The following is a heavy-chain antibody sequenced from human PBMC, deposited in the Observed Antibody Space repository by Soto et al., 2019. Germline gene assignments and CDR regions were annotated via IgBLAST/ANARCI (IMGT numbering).Heavy chain of an antibody. D-gene: IGHD1-7*01. CDR1: GGTISITKW. CDR3: ARFQYGTGTDYYFDY. J-gene: IGHJ4*02. V-gene: IGHV4-4*02. CDR2: IYHSGST. Sequence: PSGTLSLSCAACGGTISITKWGGWVRQPPGKGLEWIGEIYHSGSTNYNPSLKSRVTISVDKSRNQFSLKLSSVTAADTAVYYCARFQYGTGTDYYFDYWGQGTLVTVSS.